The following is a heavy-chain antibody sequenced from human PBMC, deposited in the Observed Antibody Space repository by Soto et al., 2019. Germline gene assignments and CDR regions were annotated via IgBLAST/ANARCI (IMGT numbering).Heavy chain of an antibody. CDR2: TSYDGGNK. CDR3: LKAEGSGSHHLYHYGMDV. D-gene: IGHD3-10*01. J-gene: IGHJ6*02. V-gene: IGHV3-30*18. Sequence: QVQLVESGGGVVQPGRSLRLSCAASGFTFSSYGMHWVRQAPGKGLEWVAVTSYDGGNKYYADSVKGRFTISRDNSKNRLYLQMNSLRGEDTAVYYCLKAEGSGSHHLYHYGMDVWGQGTTVTVSS. CDR1: GFTFSSYG.